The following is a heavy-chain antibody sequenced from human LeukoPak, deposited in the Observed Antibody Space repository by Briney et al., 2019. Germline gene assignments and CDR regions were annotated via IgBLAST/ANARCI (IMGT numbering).Heavy chain of an antibody. CDR2: INAGNGNT. V-gene: IGHV1-3*01. D-gene: IGHD3-10*01. CDR1: GYTFTSYA. Sequence: GASVKVSCKASGYTFTSYAMHWVRQAPGQRLEWMGWINAGNGNTKYSQKFQGRVTITRDTSASTAYMELRSLRSDDTAVYYCAMCYGSGSSIEGDYFDYWGQGTLVTVSS. CDR3: AMCYGSGSSIEGDYFDY. J-gene: IGHJ4*02.